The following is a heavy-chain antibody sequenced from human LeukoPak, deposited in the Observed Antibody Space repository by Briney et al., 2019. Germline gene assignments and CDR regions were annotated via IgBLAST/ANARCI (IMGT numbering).Heavy chain of an antibody. D-gene: IGHD3-10*01. CDR2: IKSKTDGGTT. CDR3: ARDILMFSGSYYTYYYYGMDV. CDR1: GFTFSNAW. V-gene: IGHV3-15*01. Sequence: PGGSLRLSCAASGFTFSNAWMSWVRQAPGKGLEWVGRIKSKTDGGTTDYAAPVKGRFTISRDDSKNTLCLQMNSLRAEDTAVYHCARDILMFSGSYYTYYYYGMDVWGQGTTVTVSS. J-gene: IGHJ6*02.